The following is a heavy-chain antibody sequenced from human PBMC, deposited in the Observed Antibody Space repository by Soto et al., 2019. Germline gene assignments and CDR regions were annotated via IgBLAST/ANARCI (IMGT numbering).Heavy chain of an antibody. CDR1: GGTFSSYA. V-gene: IGHV1-69*01. D-gene: IGHD2-21*01. CDR3: ARGGIPVPFYYCYGMDG. CDR2: IIPIFGTA. J-gene: IGHJ6*02. Sequence: QVQLVQSGAEVKKPGSSVKVSCKASGGTFSSYAISWVRQAPGQGLEWMGGIIPIFGTANYAQKFQGRVTITADEATSTGYMELASLRSEDTAVYYCARGGIPVPFYYCYGMDGWGQGTTVTVSS.